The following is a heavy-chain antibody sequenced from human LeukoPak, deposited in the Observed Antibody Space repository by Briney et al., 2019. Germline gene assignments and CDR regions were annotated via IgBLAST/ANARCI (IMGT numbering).Heavy chain of an antibody. CDR1: GYTFTSYG. CDR2: INPSGGST. V-gene: IGHV1-46*01. Sequence: ASVKVSCKASGYTFTSYGISWVRQAPGQGLEWMGIINPSGGSTSSAQKFQGRVTMTRDTSTSTVYMELGSLRSEDTAMYYCARDRVAVAGTFYYHYGLDVWGQGTTVTVSS. CDR3: ARDRVAVAGTFYYHYGLDV. D-gene: IGHD6-19*01. J-gene: IGHJ6*02.